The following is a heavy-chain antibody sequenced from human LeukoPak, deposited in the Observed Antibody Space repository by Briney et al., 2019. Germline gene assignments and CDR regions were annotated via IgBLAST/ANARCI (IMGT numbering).Heavy chain of an antibody. V-gene: IGHV3-66*01. CDR3: AGDLGWGTAMVP. CDR2: IYRGGST. Sequence: GGSLSLSCEASGFTVSNNYMSWVRQAPGKGLEWVSVIYRGGSTYYAVCAKGRLPISGDNSQNKPYLQMKSLRAEDTVVYCGAGDLGWGTAMVPWGQGTLVTVSS. J-gene: IGHJ5*02. CDR1: GFTVSNNY. D-gene: IGHD5-18*01.